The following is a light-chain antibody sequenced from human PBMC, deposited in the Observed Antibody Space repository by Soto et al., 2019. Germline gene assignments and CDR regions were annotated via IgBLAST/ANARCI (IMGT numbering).Light chain of an antibody. J-gene: IGKJ5*01. V-gene: IGKV2-28*01. Sequence: DSVRTQSPLSLPVTPGEPASISCKSGQSLLHSDGYNYLDWYLQKPGQSPQLLIYLGSTRASGVPDRFSGSGSGKDFTLKISRVEAEDVGVYYCMQALQTITFGQGTRLEIK. CDR2: LGS. CDR3: MQALQTIT. CDR1: QSLLHSDGYNY.